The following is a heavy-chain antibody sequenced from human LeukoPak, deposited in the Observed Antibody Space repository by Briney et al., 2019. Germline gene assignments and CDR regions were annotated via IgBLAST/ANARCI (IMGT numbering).Heavy chain of an antibody. J-gene: IGHJ4*02. CDR1: GFTFSSYW. V-gene: IGHV3-74*01. CDR2: INSDGSST. Sequence: GGSLRLSCAASGFTFSSYWMHWVRQAPGKGLVWVSRINSDGSSTNYADSVKGRFTISRDNAKNTLYLQMNGLRAEDTAVYYCASRSKSHSDYWGQGTLVTVSS. CDR3: ASRSKSHSDY.